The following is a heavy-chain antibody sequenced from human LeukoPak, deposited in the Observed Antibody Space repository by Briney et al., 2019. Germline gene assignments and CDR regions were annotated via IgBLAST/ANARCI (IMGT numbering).Heavy chain of an antibody. CDR2: INPNSGGT. CDR1: GYTFTGYY. V-gene: IGHV1-2*02. CDR3: ARDLTLVVVAATDYYYGMDV. J-gene: IGHJ6*02. Sequence: ASVTVSFKASGYTFTGYYTHWVRQAPGQGLEWMGWINPNSGGTNYAQKFQGRVTMTRDTSISTAYMELSRLRSDDTAVYYCARDLTLVVVAATDYYYGMDVWGQGTTVTVSS. D-gene: IGHD2-15*01.